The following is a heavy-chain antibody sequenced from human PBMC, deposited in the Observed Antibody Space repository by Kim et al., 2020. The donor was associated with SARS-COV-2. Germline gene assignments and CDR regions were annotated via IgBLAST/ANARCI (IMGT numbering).Heavy chain of an antibody. D-gene: IGHD2-2*01. V-gene: IGHV3-23*01. Sequence: KGQFTISRDNATTTLYLQMNSLRAEDTAVYYCAKGDCSSTSCYAHDMGYWGQGTLVTVSS. J-gene: IGHJ4*02. CDR3: AKGDCSSTSCYAHDMGY.